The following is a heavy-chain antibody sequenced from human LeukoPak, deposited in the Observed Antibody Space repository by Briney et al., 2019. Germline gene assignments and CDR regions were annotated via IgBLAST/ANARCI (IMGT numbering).Heavy chain of an antibody. CDR1: GFTFSSYE. V-gene: IGHV3-48*03. CDR2: ISSGGTTI. J-gene: IGHJ3*02. Sequence: LAGGSLRLSCAASGFTFSSYEMHWVRQAPGKGLEWVSYISSGGTTIYYADSLKGRFTISRDNAKNSLYLQMNSLRADDTAVYYCAREGEAVADTDYAFDIWGQGTMVTVSS. CDR3: AREGEAVADTDYAFDI. D-gene: IGHD6-19*01.